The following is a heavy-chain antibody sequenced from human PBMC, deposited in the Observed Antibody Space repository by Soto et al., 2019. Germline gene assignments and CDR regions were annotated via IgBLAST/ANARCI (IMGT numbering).Heavy chain of an antibody. V-gene: IGHV1-18*01. Sequence: ASVKVSCKASGYTFTSYGISWVRQAPGQGLEWMGWISAYNGNTNYAQKLQGRVTMTTDTSTSTAYMELRSLRSDDTAVYYCARGRGWELLRGHDWFDPWGQGTLVTVSS. CDR1: GYTFTSYG. J-gene: IGHJ5*02. CDR2: ISAYNGNT. D-gene: IGHD1-26*01. CDR3: ARGRGWELLRGHDWFDP.